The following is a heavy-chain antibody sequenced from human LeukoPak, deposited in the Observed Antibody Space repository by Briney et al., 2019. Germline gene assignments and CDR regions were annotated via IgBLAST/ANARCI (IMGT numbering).Heavy chain of an antibody. CDR1: GYTFTSYV. V-gene: IGHV1-18*04. Sequence: ASVKVSCKASGYTFTSYVISWVRQAPGQGLEWMGWISAYNGNTNYAQKLQGRVTMTTDTSTSTAYMELRSLRSDDTAVYYCARDARLRGVVPAAIGYWGQGTLVTVSS. J-gene: IGHJ4*02. CDR2: ISAYNGNT. CDR3: ARDARLRGVVPAAIGY. D-gene: IGHD2-2*02.